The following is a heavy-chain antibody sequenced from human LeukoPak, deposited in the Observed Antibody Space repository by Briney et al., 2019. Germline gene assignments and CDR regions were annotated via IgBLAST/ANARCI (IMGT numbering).Heavy chain of an antibody. CDR1: GGSISSSSYY. CDR2: IYYSGST. D-gene: IGHD5-18*01. V-gene: IGHV4-39*01. J-gene: IGHJ4*02. CDR3: ARHPIGYSYDKYYFDY. Sequence: PSETLSLTCTVSGGSISSSSYYWGWIRQPPGKGLEWIGSIYYSGSTYYNPSLKSRVTISVDTSKNQFSLKLSSVTAADTAVYCCARHPIGYSYDKYYFDYWGQGTLVTVSS.